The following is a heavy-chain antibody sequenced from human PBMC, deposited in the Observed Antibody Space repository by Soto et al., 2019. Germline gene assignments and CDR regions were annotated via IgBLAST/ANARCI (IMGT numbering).Heavy chain of an antibody. J-gene: IGHJ5*02. CDR1: GGSISSGAYS. Sequence: SETLSLTCTVSGGSISSGAYSWSWVRLPPGKRLEWIGYIYHRGTSHYNPSLKSRVTMSVDRSRNQFSLNLRSVTAADTAVYYCARTLDLGGSAGTNWFDPWGQGTLVTVSS. D-gene: IGHD2-15*01. CDR2: IYHRGTS. V-gene: IGHV4-30-2*01. CDR3: ARTLDLGGSAGTNWFDP.